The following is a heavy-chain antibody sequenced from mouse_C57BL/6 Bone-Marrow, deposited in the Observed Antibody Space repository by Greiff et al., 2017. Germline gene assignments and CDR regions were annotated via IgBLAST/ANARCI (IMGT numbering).Heavy chain of an antibody. J-gene: IGHJ2*01. V-gene: IGHV1-69*01. D-gene: IGHD1-1*01. CDR3: ARYPLKRYYGSSAFDY. Sequence: QVQLQQPGAELVMPGASVKLSCKASGYTFTSYWMHWVKQRPGQGLEWIGEIDPSDSYTNYNQKFKGKTTLTVDKSSSTAYMALNSLTSEDSAVYYCARYPLKRYYGSSAFDYWGQGTTLTVSS. CDR2: IDPSDSYT. CDR1: GYTFTSYW.